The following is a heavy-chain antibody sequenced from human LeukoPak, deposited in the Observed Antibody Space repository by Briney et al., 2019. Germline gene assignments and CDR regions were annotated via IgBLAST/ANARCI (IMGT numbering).Heavy chain of an antibody. CDR2: IYHSGST. CDR1: GGSISSSSYY. J-gene: IGHJ2*01. V-gene: IGHV4-39*01. CDR3: ARGQILTGYFLWYFDL. D-gene: IGHD3-9*01. Sequence: PSETLSLTCSVSGGSISSSSYYWGWIRQPPGKVLEWIGSIYHSGSTYYDPSLKSRVTISVDTSKNQFSLKLNSVTAADTAVYYCARGQILTGYFLWYFDLWGRGTLVTVSS.